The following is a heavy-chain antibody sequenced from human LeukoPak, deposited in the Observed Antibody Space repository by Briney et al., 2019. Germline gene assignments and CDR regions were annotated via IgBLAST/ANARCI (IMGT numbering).Heavy chain of an antibody. CDR2: ISSSSSYI. Sequence: GGSLRLSCAASGFTFSSYVMSWVRQAPGKGLEWVSSISSSSSYIYYADSVKGRFTISRDNAKNSLYLQMNSLRAEDTAVYYCARDHRLYGMDVWGQGTTVTVSS. V-gene: IGHV3-21*01. CDR3: ARDHRLYGMDV. D-gene: IGHD6-19*01. J-gene: IGHJ6*02. CDR1: GFTFSSYV.